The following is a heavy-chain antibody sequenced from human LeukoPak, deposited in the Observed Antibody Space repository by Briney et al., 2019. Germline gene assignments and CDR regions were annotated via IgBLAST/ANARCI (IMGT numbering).Heavy chain of an antibody. CDR1: GFTFGSYS. CDR3: ARAGVDY. CDR2: ISSSSSYI. Sequence: GSXRLSCAASGFTFGSYSMNWVRQAPGKGLEWVSSISSSSSYIYYADSVKGRFTISRDNAKNSLYLQMNSLRAEDTAVYYCARAGVDYWGQGTLVTVSS. D-gene: IGHD3-10*01. V-gene: IGHV3-21*01. J-gene: IGHJ4*02.